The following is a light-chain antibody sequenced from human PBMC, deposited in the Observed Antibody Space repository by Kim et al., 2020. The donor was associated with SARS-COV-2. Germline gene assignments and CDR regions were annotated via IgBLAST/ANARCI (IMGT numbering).Light chain of an antibody. CDR1: NIGSNN. Sequence: SYELTQPPSVSVARGQTARISCGGNNIGSNNVHWYQQKPGQAPVLVIYFTSDRPSGIPARFSGSNAGDTSTLTISRVEAGDEADYYCQVWDNNSDHVVFGGGTQLTVL. V-gene: IGLV3-21*04. CDR2: FTS. J-gene: IGLJ2*01. CDR3: QVWDNNSDHVV.